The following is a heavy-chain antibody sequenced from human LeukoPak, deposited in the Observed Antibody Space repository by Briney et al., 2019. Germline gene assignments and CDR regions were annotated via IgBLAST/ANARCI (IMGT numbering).Heavy chain of an antibody. V-gene: IGHV3-7*01. CDR2: IKQDGSQE. J-gene: IGHJ4*02. CDR1: XFTXXTYW. CDR3: ARGVPYDSWSGPHYSDY. D-gene: IGHD3-3*01. Sequence: ASXFTXXTYWKSWVRQAPGXGLEWVAHIKQDGSQEYYVDSVKGRFTISRDSAKNSLYLQMNSLRAEDTAVYYCARGVPYDSWSGPHYSDYWGQGTLVTVSS.